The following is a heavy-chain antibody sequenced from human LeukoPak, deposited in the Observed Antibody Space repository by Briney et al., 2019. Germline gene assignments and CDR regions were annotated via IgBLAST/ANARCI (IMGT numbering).Heavy chain of an antibody. CDR1: GFIFDDYA. D-gene: IGHD3-10*01. J-gene: IGHJ3*02. V-gene: IGHV3-43*02. CDR2: ISGNGGRT. CDR3: TKNGGYSDAFDI. Sequence: GGSLRLSCAASGFIFDDYAMHWVRQAPGKGLEWVSLISGNGGRTYYTDSVKGRFTISRDNSKHSLYLQMNSLRTEDTALYYCTKNGGYSDAFDIWGQGTMVTVSS.